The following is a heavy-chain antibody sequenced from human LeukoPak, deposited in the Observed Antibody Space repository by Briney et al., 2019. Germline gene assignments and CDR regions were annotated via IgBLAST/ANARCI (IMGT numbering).Heavy chain of an antibody. J-gene: IGHJ5*02. V-gene: IGHV4-59*12. Sequence: SETLSLTCTVSGGSISSYYWSWIRQPPGKGLEWIGYIYYSGSTNYNPSLKSRVTISVDTSKNQFSLKLSSVTAADTAVYYCASDRPYCGGDCYSPPYNWFDPWGQGTLVTVSS. CDR1: GGSISSYY. D-gene: IGHD2-21*02. CDR3: ASDRPYCGGDCYSPPYNWFDP. CDR2: IYYSGST.